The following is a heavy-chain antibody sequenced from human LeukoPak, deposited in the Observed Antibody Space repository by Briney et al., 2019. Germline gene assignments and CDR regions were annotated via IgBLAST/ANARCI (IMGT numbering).Heavy chain of an antibody. Sequence: SETLSLTCAVYGGSFSGYYWSWIRQPRGKGLEWIGEINHSGSTNYNPSLKSRVTISVDTSKNQFSLKLSSVTAADTAVYYCARGSRGSGSYYNVRYYYYMDVWGKGTTVTVSS. J-gene: IGHJ6*03. CDR1: GGSFSGYY. CDR3: ARGSRGSGSYYNVRYYYYMDV. D-gene: IGHD3-10*01. CDR2: INHSGST. V-gene: IGHV4-34*01.